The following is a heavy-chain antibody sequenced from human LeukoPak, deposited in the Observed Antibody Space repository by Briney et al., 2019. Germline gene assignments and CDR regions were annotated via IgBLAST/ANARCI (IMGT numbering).Heavy chain of an antibody. J-gene: IGHJ4*02. V-gene: IGHV3-23*01. Sequence: GGSLRLSCTVSGFTFSTYGMSWVRQAPGKGLEWVSAISSSGSATHFADSVKGRFIISRDNSNNMLYLQMNSLRAEDTAVYYCANSRNSGWYYFDYWGQGTLVTVSS. D-gene: IGHD6-19*01. CDR3: ANSRNSGWYYFDY. CDR1: GFTFSTYG. CDR2: ISSSGSAT.